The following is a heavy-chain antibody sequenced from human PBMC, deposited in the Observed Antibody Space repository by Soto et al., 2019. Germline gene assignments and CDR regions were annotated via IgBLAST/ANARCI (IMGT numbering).Heavy chain of an antibody. D-gene: IGHD2-15*01. J-gene: IGHJ6*03. CDR1: GGTFSSYT. CDR2: IIPILGIA. V-gene: IGHV1-69*02. CDR3: ARGAATGLGYYYYMDV. Sequence: SVKVSCKASGGTFSSYTISWVRQAPGQRLEWMGRIIPILGIANYAQKFQGRVTITADKSTSTAYMELSSLRSEDTAVYYCARGAATGLGYYYYMDVWGKGTTVTVSS.